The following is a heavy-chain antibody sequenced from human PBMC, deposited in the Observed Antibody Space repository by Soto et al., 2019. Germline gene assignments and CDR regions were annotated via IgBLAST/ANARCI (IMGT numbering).Heavy chain of an antibody. V-gene: IGHV3-13*01. CDR1: GFTSSSYD. J-gene: IGHJ2*01. Sequence: EVQLVESGGGLVQPGGSLRLSCAASGFTSSSYDMHWVRQTTGKGLEWVSAIGIADETYYPGSVKGRFTISRENAKNSLYLQMNSLRAGDTAVYYCARGGIAAAGEGWYFDLWGRGTLVTVSS. CDR2: IGIADET. CDR3: ARGGIAAAGEGWYFDL. D-gene: IGHD6-13*01.